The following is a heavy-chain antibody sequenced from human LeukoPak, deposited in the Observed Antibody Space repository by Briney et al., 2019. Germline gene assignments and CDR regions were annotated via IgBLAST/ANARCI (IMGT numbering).Heavy chain of an antibody. D-gene: IGHD3-10*01. Sequence: SETLSLTCALSGGSITDYFYNWVRQPPGKGLEWIGEINHSGSSTYNPSLKSRVIISVDTSKNQFSLKLTSVTAADTAVYYCAKSNGYGLVDIWGQGTMVTVSS. CDR1: GGSITDYF. CDR3: AKSNGYGLVDI. CDR2: INHSGSS. J-gene: IGHJ3*02. V-gene: IGHV4-34*01.